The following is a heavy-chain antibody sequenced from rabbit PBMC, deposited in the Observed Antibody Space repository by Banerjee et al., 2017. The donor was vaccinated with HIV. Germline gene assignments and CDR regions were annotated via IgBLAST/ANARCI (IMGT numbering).Heavy chain of an antibody. CDR1: GIDFSGGYD. CDR2: IVTGSGGYT. V-gene: IGHV1S40*01. CDR3: ARAGSGYATGAFDP. Sequence: QSLEESGGDLVKPGASLTLTCKASGIDFSGGYDMCWVRQAPGKGLEWIACIVTGSGGYTYYASWAKGRFTITRSTSLNTVTLQMTSLTVADTATYFCARAGSGYATGAFDPWGPGTLVTVS. D-gene: IGHD8-1*01. J-gene: IGHJ2*01.